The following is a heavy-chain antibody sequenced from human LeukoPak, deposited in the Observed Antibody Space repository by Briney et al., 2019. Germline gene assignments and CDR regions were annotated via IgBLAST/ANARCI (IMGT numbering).Heavy chain of an antibody. Sequence: PSETLSLTCAVYGGSFSGYYWSWIRQPPGKGLEWIGEINHSGSTNYNPSLKSRVTISVDTSKNQLSLKLSSVTAADTAVYYCARGGSPDIVATTNPYYFDYWGQGTLVTVSS. CDR3: ARGGSPDIVATTNPYYFDY. CDR1: GGSFSGYY. D-gene: IGHD5-12*01. V-gene: IGHV4-34*01. J-gene: IGHJ4*02. CDR2: INHSGST.